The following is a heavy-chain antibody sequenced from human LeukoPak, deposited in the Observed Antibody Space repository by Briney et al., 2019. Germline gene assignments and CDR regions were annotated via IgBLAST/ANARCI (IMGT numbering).Heavy chain of an antibody. CDR2: IYYSGST. CDR1: GGSISSYY. V-gene: IGHV4-59*01. J-gene: IGHJ4*02. D-gene: IGHD3-22*01. Sequence: SETLSLTCTVSGGSISSYYWSWIRQPPGKGLEWIGYIYYSGSTNYNPSLKSRVTISVDTSKNQFSLKLSSVTAADTAVYYCARGGFGYDSSGYSVAYWGQGTLVTVSS. CDR3: ARGGFGYDSSGYSVAY.